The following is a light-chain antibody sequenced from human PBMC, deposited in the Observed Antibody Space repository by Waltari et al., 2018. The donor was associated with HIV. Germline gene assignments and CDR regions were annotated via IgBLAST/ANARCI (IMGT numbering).Light chain of an antibody. J-gene: IGKJ2*01. CDR1: QSVSRY. CDR2: DAS. CDR3: QQRSDWLDT. V-gene: IGKV3-11*01. Sequence: IVLTQSPATLSLSTGERATLSCRAIQSVSRYLARNQQKPGQPPRLLIHDASNRASGIPARFSGSGSGTDFTLTISSLEPEDFAVYYCQQRSDWLDTFGQGTKVEIK.